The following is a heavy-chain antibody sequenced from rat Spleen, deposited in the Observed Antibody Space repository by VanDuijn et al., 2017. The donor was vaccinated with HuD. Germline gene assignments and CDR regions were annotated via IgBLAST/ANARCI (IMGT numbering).Heavy chain of an antibody. J-gene: IGHJ2*01. Sequence: EVQLVETGGGLVQPGRSLKLSCVASGFTFNRYWMYWVRQVPGKGLEWVSSIDTDGSRTYYPDSVRGRFTISRDNAENTAYLQMNSLWSEDTATYYCAVAGCGYWGQGVVVTVSS. V-gene: IGHV5-58*01. CDR1: GFTFNRYW. D-gene: IGHD4-3*01. CDR3: AVAGCGY. CDR2: IDTDGSRT.